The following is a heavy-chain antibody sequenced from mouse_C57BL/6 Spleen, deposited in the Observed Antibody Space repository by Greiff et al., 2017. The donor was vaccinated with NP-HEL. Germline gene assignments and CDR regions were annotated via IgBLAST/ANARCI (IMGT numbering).Heavy chain of an antibody. CDR2: INPNNGGT. V-gene: IGHV1-26*01. J-gene: IGHJ3*01. Sequence: EVQLQQSGPELVKPGASVKISCTASGYTFTDYYMNWVQQSHGKSLEWIGDINPNNGGTSYNQTFKGQATLTVDKSSSTAYMELRSLTSEDSAVYYCARNYCGSSWFAYWGQGTLVTVSA. CDR3: ARNYCGSSWFAY. CDR1: GYTFTDYY. D-gene: IGHD1-1*01.